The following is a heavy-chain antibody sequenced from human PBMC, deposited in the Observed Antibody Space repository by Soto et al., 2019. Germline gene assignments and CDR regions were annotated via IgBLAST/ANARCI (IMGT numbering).Heavy chain of an antibody. CDR3: ARRGATILGLTASDY. V-gene: IGHV3-21*01. CDR1: GFTFSSYS. D-gene: IGHD1-26*01. Sequence: PGGSLRLSCAASGFTFSSYSMNWVRQAPGKGLEWVSSISSSSSYIYYADSVKGRFTISRDNAKNSLYLQMNSLRAEDTAVYYRARRGATILGLTASDYWGQGTLVTVSS. CDR2: ISSSSSYI. J-gene: IGHJ4*02.